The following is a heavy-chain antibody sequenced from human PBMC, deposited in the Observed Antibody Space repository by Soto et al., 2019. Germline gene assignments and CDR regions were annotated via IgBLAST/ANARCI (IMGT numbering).Heavy chain of an antibody. J-gene: IGHJ4*02. V-gene: IGHV1-69*01. CDR3: ARDLEAAAGTGGSGY. CDR1: GGTFSSYA. CDR2: IIPIFGTA. D-gene: IGHD6-13*01. Sequence: QVQLVQSGAEVKKPGSSVKVSCTASGGTFSSYAISWVRQAPGQGLEWMGGIIPIFGTANYAQKFQGRVTITADESTSTAYMELSSLRSEDTALYYCARDLEAAAGTGGSGYWGQGTLVTVSS.